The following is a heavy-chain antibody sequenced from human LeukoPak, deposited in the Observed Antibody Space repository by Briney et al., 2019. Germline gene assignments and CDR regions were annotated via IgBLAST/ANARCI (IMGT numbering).Heavy chain of an antibody. V-gene: IGHV1-2*02. CDR3: ARVATMVRGFDP. CDR2: INPNSGGT. J-gene: IGHJ5*02. Sequence: ASVKVSCKASGYTFTGYYVHWVRQAPGQGLEWMGWINPNSGGTNYAQKFQGRVTMTRDTSISTAFMELSRLRSDDTAVYYCARVATMVRGFDPWGQGTLVTVSS. D-gene: IGHD3-10*01. CDR1: GYTFTGYY.